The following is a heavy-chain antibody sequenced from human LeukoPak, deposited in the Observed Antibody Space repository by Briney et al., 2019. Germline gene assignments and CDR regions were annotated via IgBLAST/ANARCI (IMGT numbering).Heavy chain of an antibody. CDR1: GFTFITYG. Sequence: GGTRRLSCQAPGFTFITYGLTWVRQAPGKGLEWVPTIGDTGDSTYYADSVKGRFIISRDNSESTLFLQMNGLRAEDTAIYFCATGAYCDHWGQGTLVTVSS. V-gene: IGHV3-23*01. CDR3: ATGAYCDH. CDR2: IGDTGDST. J-gene: IGHJ4*02.